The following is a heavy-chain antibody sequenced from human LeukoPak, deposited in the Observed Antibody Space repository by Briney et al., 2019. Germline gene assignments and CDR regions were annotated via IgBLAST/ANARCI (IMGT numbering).Heavy chain of an antibody. CDR2: IYHSGST. V-gene: IGHV4-38-2*02. CDR3: ARDAYYYDSSADLGFDP. CDR1: GYSISSGYY. J-gene: IGHJ5*02. D-gene: IGHD3-22*01. Sequence: SETLSLTCTVSGYSISSGYYWGWIRQPPGKGLEWIGSIYHSGSTYYNPSLKSRVTISVDTSKNQFSLKLSSVTAADTAVYYCARDAYYYDSSADLGFDPWGQGTLVTVSS.